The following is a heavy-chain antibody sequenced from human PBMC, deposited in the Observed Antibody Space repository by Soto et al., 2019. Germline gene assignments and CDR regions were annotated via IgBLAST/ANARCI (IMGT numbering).Heavy chain of an antibody. Sequence: QVQLQESGPGMVKPSGTLSLTCAVSGGSISSSNWWSWVRQPPGKGLEWIGEIYHSGSTNYNPSLKSRVTTSVDKSKNQFSLKLSSVTAADTAVYYCARLYMVRGVMNWLDPWGQGTLVTVSS. CDR2: IYHSGST. CDR1: GGSISSSNW. V-gene: IGHV4-4*02. D-gene: IGHD3-10*01. J-gene: IGHJ5*02. CDR3: ARLYMVRGVMNWLDP.